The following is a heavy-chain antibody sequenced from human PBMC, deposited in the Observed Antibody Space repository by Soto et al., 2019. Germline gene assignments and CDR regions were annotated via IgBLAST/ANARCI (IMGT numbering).Heavy chain of an antibody. J-gene: IGHJ6*02. CDR1: GFSFSAYG. V-gene: IGHV3-23*01. Sequence: GWSLRLSCAVSGFSFSAYGMSLVRQAPGKGLEWISFISGGGGTIYYADSVKGRFISSRDNSKSTLYLQMTSLSVDDTAVYYCAKDRGNGDTPNIYSYYGIEVWGQGTTVTVS. CDR2: ISGGGGTI. D-gene: IGHD2-21*02. CDR3: AKDRGNGDTPNIYSYYGIEV.